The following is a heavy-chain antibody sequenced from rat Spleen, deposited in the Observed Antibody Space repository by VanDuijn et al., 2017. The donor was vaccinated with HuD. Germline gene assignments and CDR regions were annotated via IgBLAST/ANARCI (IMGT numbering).Heavy chain of an antibody. J-gene: IGHJ2*01. Sequence: EVQLVESGGGLVQPGRSMKLSCAASGFTFSTFAMAWVRQAPKKGLEWVAAIVDDGSNTFYRDSVKGRFTISRDNAKSTLYLQMDSLRSEDTATYYCARRIYGGYRYFDYWGQGVMVTVSS. CDR3: ARRIYGGYRYFDY. D-gene: IGHD1-11*01. V-gene: IGHV5-25*01. CDR2: IVDDGSNT. CDR1: GFTFSTFA.